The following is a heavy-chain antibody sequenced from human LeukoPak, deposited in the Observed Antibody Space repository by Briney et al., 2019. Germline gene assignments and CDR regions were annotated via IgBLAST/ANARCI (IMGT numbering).Heavy chain of an antibody. CDR3: ARAEGWDGYFDY. J-gene: IGHJ4*02. Sequence: SVKVSCKASGGTFSSYAISWVRQAPGQGLEWMGRIIPILGIANYAQKFQGRVTITADKSTSTADMELSSLRSEDTAVYYCARAEGWDGYFDYWGQGTLVTVSS. V-gene: IGHV1-69*04. CDR2: IIPILGIA. CDR1: GGTFSSYA. D-gene: IGHD6-19*01.